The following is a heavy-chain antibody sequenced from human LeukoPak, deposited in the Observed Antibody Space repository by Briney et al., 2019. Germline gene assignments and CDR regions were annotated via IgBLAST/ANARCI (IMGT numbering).Heavy chain of an antibody. CDR1: GGSISSSSYY. Sequence: SETLSLTCTVSGGSISSSSYYWGWIRQPPGKGLEWIGSIYYSGSTYYNPSLKSRVTISVDTSKNQFSLKLSSVTAADTAVYYCASSSTSCYFFPGVCNWFDPWGQGTLVTVSS. D-gene: IGHD2-2*01. CDR3: ASSSTSCYFFPGVCNWFDP. J-gene: IGHJ5*02. CDR2: IYYSGST. V-gene: IGHV4-39*07.